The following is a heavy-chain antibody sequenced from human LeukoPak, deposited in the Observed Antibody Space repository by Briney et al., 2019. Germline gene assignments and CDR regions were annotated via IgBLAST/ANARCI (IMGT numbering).Heavy chain of an antibody. D-gene: IGHD2-8*02. CDR3: AKDLGQTYSYGTGGLDQ. CDR1: GYTFTVYY. Sequence: GASVKVSCKVSGYTFTVYYVHWVRQAPGQGLEWMGWINPNSGDTDAAQKFQGRVTMTRDTSITTAYMELSRLTSDDTAVYYCAKDLGQTYSYGTGGLDQWGQGTLVTVSS. J-gene: IGHJ4*02. CDR2: INPNSGDT. V-gene: IGHV1-2*02.